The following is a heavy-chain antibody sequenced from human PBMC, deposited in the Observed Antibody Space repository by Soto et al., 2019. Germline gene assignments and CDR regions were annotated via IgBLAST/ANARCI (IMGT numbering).Heavy chain of an antibody. CDR2: IYYSGST. Sequence: QVQLQESGPGLVKPSQTLSLTCTVSGGSISSGGYYWSWIRQHPGKGLEWIGYIYYSGSTYYNPSLKSRVTISVDTSKNQFSLKLSSVTAADTAVYYCARDSEVGWFGELLAKNYGMDVWGQGTTVTVSS. CDR3: ARDSEVGWFGELLAKNYGMDV. J-gene: IGHJ6*02. CDR1: GGSISSGGYY. D-gene: IGHD3-10*01. V-gene: IGHV4-31*03.